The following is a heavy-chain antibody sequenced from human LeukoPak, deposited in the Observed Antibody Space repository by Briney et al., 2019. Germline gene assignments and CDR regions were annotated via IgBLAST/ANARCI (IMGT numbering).Heavy chain of an antibody. CDR1: GYTFTSYG. V-gene: IGHV1-18*01. CDR3: ARSAVVIAHNADWFDP. Sequence: GASVKVSCKASGYTFTSYGISWVRQAPGQGLEWMGWISAYNGNTNYAQKLQGRVTMTTDTSTSTAYMELRSLRSDDTAVYYCARSAVVIAHNADWFDPWGQRTLVTVSS. CDR2: ISAYNGNT. J-gene: IGHJ5*02. D-gene: IGHD2-21*01.